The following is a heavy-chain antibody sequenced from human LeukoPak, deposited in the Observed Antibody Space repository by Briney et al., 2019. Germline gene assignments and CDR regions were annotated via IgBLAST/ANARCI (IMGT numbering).Heavy chain of an antibody. J-gene: IGHJ4*02. CDR1: GYTLTELS. D-gene: IGHD3-22*01. CDR2: FDPEDGET. CDR3: ATVAYYYDSSGYYY. Sequence: ASVKVSCKVSGYTLTELSMHWVRQAPGKGLEWMGGFDPEDGETIYAQKFRGRVTMTEDTSTDTAYMELSSLRSEDTAVYYCATVAYYYDSSGYYYWGQGTLVTVSS. V-gene: IGHV1-24*01.